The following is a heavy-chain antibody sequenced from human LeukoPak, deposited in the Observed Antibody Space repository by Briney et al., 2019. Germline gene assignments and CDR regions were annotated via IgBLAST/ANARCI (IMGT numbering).Heavy chain of an antibody. CDR1: GGSFSGYY. D-gene: IGHD1-26*01. CDR2: INHSGST. Sequence: SETLSLTCAVYGGSFSGYYWSWIRQPPGKGLEWIGEINHSGSTNYNPSLKSRVTISVDTSKNQFSLKLSSVTAADTAVHYCARGGARTYYYYYGMDVWGKGTTVTVSS. CDR3: ARGGARTYYYYYGMDV. V-gene: IGHV4-34*01. J-gene: IGHJ6*04.